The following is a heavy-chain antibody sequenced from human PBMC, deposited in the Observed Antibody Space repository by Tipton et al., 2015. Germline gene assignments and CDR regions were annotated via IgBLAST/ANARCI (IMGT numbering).Heavy chain of an antibody. CDR1: GGSFSDHY. CDR3: ARDAGIVAAPSRYFHY. V-gene: IGHV4-34*01. D-gene: IGHD2-15*01. J-gene: IGHJ1*01. Sequence: LRLSCAVYGGSFSDHYWSWIRQPPGKGLEWIGHIHYSGSTIYNPSLKSRVTISLDRSKNQFSLRLTSVTAADTAMYYCARDAGIVAAPSRYFHYWGQGTLVTVSS. CDR2: IHYSGST.